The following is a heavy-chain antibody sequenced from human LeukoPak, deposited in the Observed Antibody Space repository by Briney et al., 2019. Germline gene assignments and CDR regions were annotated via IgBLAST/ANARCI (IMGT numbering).Heavy chain of an antibody. CDR2: INPNSGGT. V-gene: IGHV1-2*02. J-gene: IGHJ4*02. D-gene: IGHD1-26*01. Sequence: ASVKVSCKASGYTFTGYYMHWVRQAPGQGLEWMGWINPNSGGTNYAQKFQGRVTMTRDTSISTAYMELSRLRSDDTAVYYCARRPNIGSYANLDYWGQGTLVTVSS. CDR3: ARRPNIGSYANLDY. CDR1: GYTFTGYY.